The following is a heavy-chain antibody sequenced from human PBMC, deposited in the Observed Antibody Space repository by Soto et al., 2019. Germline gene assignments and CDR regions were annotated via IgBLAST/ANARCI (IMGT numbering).Heavy chain of an antibody. D-gene: IGHD4-17*01. CDR1: GFTFTSSA. CDR2: IVVGSGNT. V-gene: IGHV1-58*01. Sequence: QMQLVQSGPEVKKPWTSVKVSCKASGFTFTSSAVQWVRQARGQRLEWIGWIVVGSGNTNYAQKFQERVTITRDMSTSTAYMELSSLRSEDTAVYYCAAGADDYGVRDAFDIWGQGTMVTVSS. CDR3: AAGADDYGVRDAFDI. J-gene: IGHJ3*02.